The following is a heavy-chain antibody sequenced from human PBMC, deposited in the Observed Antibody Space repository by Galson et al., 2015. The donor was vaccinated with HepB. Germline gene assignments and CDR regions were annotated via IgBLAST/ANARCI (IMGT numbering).Heavy chain of an antibody. D-gene: IGHD6-19*01. CDR3: ARVRGRSSGWYYYFDY. Sequence: SVKVSCKASGYTFTSYYMHWVRQAPGQGLEWMGIINPSGGSTSYAQKFQGRVTMTRDTSTSTVYMELSSLRSEDTAVYYCARVRGRSSGWYYYFDYWGQGTLVTVSS. CDR1: GYTFTSYY. J-gene: IGHJ4*02. CDR2: INPSGGST. V-gene: IGHV1-46*01.